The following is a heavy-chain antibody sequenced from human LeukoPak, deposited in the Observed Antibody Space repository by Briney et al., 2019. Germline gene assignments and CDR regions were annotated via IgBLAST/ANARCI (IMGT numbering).Heavy chain of an antibody. Sequence: GGSLRLSCAASGFTFNNYEMHWVRQAPGKGLEWVAFIRYDEDDKYYADSVKGRFTISRDFSKNTLYLQMNRLRAEDTAVYFCAKSAAAYYDLLSGYDAFDIWGQGTTVTVSS. CDR3: AKSAAAYYDLLSGYDAFDI. D-gene: IGHD3-3*01. CDR1: GFTFNNYE. CDR2: IRYDEDDK. V-gene: IGHV3-30*02. J-gene: IGHJ3*02.